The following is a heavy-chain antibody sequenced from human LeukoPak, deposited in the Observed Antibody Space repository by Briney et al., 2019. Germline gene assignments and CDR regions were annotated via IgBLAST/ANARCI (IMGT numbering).Heavy chain of an antibody. CDR1: GFTFSSYA. CDR3: ARGPVAYYDILTGDDAFDI. Sequence: GGSLRLSCAASGFTFSSYAMSWVRQAPGKGLEWVSAISGSGGSTYYADSVKGRFTISRDNAKNSLYLQMNSLRAEDTAVYYCARGPVAYYDILTGDDAFDIWGQGTMVTVSS. V-gene: IGHV3-23*01. D-gene: IGHD3-9*01. CDR2: ISGSGGST. J-gene: IGHJ3*02.